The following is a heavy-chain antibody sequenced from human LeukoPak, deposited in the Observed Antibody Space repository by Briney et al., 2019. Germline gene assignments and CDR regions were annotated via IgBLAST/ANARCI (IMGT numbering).Heavy chain of an antibody. J-gene: IGHJ5*02. D-gene: IGHD3-10*01. CDR2: IGGTAGGT. CDR1: GFTFTIHG. CDR3: VIDALYASGTYYNS. Sequence: GGSLRHSCAASGFTFTIHGMSWVRQAPGKGLEWVSAIGGTAGGTYYADSVKGRFTISRDNSKNTLSLQMNSLGAEDTAVYYCVIDALYASGTYYNSWGQGTLVTVSS. V-gene: IGHV3-23*01.